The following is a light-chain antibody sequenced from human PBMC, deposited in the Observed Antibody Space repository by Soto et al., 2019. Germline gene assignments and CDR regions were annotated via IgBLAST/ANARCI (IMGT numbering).Light chain of an antibody. CDR2: EVS. V-gene: IGLV2-14*01. CDR1: SSDVGGYNY. CDR3: SSYTSSSTLPYV. Sequence: QSVLTQPASVSGSPGQSITISCTGTSSDVGGYNYVSWYQQHPGKAPNLMIYEVSNRPSGVSNRFSGSKSGNTASLTISGLQAEDEADYYCSSYTSSSTLPYVFGTGTKVTVL. J-gene: IGLJ1*01.